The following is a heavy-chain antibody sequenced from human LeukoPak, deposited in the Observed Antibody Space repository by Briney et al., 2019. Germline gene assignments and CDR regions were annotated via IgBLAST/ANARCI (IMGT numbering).Heavy chain of an antibody. J-gene: IGHJ4*02. D-gene: IGHD2-15*01. V-gene: IGHV3-74*01. CDR3: GSSKDGYIDY. Sequence: GESLRLSCAASGLTFVKHYLHWVRQAPGTGLLWVSRISTDGTTALYADSVRGRFTISRDNAKNTLYLQMNSLRGEDTAVYYCGSSKDGYIDYWGQGTLVTVSS. CDR1: GLTFVKHY. CDR2: ISTDGTTA.